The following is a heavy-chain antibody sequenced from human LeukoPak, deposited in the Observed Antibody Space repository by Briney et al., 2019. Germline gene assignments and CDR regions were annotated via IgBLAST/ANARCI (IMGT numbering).Heavy chain of an antibody. CDR1: GYTFTGYY. V-gene: IGHV1-2*02. Sequence: ASVKVSCKASGYTFTGYYMHWVRQAPGQGLDWMGWINPNSGGTNYAQKFQGRVTMTRDTSISTAYMELSRLRSDDTAVYYCASESRGGSGSYMYWGQGTLVTVSS. CDR3: ASESRGGSGSYMY. CDR2: INPNSGGT. J-gene: IGHJ4*02. D-gene: IGHD3-10*01.